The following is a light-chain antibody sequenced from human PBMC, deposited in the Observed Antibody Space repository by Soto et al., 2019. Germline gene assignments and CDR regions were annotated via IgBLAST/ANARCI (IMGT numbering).Light chain of an antibody. CDR3: QQYGSSPRYT. CDR2: GAS. J-gene: IGKJ2*01. CDR1: QSVSSSY. Sequence: EIVLTQSPGTLSLSPGERATLSCRASQSVSSSYLAWYQQKPGQAPRLLIYGASSRATGIPDRFSGSGSGTDFTLTISRLEPEDGAVYYCQQYGSSPRYTFGQGTELLIK. V-gene: IGKV3-20*01.